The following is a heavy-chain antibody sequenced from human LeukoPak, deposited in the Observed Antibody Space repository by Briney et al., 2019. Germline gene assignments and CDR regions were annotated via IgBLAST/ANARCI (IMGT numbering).Heavy chain of an antibody. J-gene: IGHJ3*02. Sequence: PSETLSLTCAVSGGSISSGGYYWSWIRQPPGKGLEWIGEINHSGSTNYNPSLKSRVTISVDTSKNQFSLKLSSVTAADTAVYYCARVRGDAFDIWGQGTMVTVSS. V-gene: IGHV4-34*01. CDR2: INHSGST. CDR1: GGSISSGGYY. D-gene: IGHD1-26*01. CDR3: ARVRGDAFDI.